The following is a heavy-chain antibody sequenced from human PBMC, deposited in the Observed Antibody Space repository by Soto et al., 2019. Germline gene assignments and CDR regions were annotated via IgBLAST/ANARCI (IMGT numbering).Heavy chain of an antibody. J-gene: IGHJ4*02. CDR2: ISSSSSTI. Sequence: EVQLVESGGGLVQPGGSLRLSCAASGFTFSSYSMNWVRQAPGKGLEWVSYISSSSSTIYYADSVKGRFTISRDNAKNSLYLQMNSLRDEDTAVYYCARDGSLSEVKSGDSIDYWGQGTLVTVSS. CDR3: ARDGSLSEVKSGDSIDY. D-gene: IGHD4-17*01. V-gene: IGHV3-48*02. CDR1: GFTFSSYS.